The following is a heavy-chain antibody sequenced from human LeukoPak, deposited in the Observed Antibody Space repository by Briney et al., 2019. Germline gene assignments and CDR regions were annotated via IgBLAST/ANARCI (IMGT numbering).Heavy chain of an antibody. CDR1: GYTFTSYA. CDR3: ARGSLLWFGEDQITNWFDP. V-gene: IGHV1-3*03. Sequence: GASVKVSCKASGYTFTSYAMHWVRQAPGQSLEWMGWINAGNGNTKYSQEFQGRVTITRDTSASTAYMELSSLRSEDMAVYYCARGSLLWFGEDQITNWFDPWGQGTLVTVSS. CDR2: INAGNGNT. D-gene: IGHD3-10*01. J-gene: IGHJ5*02.